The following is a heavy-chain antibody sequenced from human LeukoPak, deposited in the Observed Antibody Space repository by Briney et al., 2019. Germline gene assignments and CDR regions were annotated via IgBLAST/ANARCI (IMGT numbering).Heavy chain of an antibody. CDR3: ARAGYSSSLFESGPDY. V-gene: IGHV1-18*01. CDR2: IGAYNGNT. D-gene: IGHD6-13*01. Sequence: ASVKVSCRASGYTFTSYGISWVRQAPGQGLEWMGWIGAYNGNTNYAQKLQGRVTMTTDTTTSTAYMELRSLRSDDTAVYYCARAGYSSSLFESGPDYWGQGPLVTVSS. J-gene: IGHJ4*02. CDR1: GYTFTSYG.